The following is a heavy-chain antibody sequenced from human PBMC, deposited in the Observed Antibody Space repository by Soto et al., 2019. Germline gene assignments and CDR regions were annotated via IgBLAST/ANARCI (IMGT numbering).Heavy chain of an antibody. CDR3: ARCYSGSGRAY. V-gene: IGHV3-74*01. CDR1: GFTFSNYW. D-gene: IGHD3-10*01. CDR2: ITGDGSST. J-gene: IGHJ4*01. Sequence: EVQLVESGGGLVQPGGSLRLSCAASGFTFSNYWMYWVRQAPGKGLVWVSRITGDGSSTTYADSVKGRFTISRDNAKNTLYLQMNSLRVEDTAVYYCARCYSGSGRAYWGHGTLVTVSS.